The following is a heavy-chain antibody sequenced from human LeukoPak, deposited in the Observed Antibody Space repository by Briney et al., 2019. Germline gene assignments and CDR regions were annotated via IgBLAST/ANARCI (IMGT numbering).Heavy chain of an antibody. CDR2: INWNGGSI. Sequence: PGGSLRLSCAASGFTFGNYGMSWVRQAPGKGLEWVSDINWNGGSIGYADSVKGRFTISRDNPKNTLFLQMNSLRAEDTAVYYCARVRGSTFIVSWFDPWGQGTLVTVSS. J-gene: IGHJ5*02. CDR3: ARVRGSTFIVSWFDP. D-gene: IGHD6-13*01. CDR1: GFTFGNYG. V-gene: IGHV3-20*04.